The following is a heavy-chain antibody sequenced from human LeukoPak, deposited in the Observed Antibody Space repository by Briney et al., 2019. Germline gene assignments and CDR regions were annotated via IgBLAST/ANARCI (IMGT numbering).Heavy chain of an antibody. V-gene: IGHV4-59*01. CDR2: VHDSGRT. J-gene: IGHJ4*02. CDR3: ARVRNRHDYGPADY. Sequence: SETLSLTCSVSSGSIDSYYWSWIRQPPGKGLEWIGYVHDSGRTNYNPSLKSRVTISVDTSKNHFSLRVSSVTAADTAVYYCARVRNRHDYGPADYWGQGTLVTVSS. D-gene: IGHD4-17*01. CDR1: SGSIDSYY.